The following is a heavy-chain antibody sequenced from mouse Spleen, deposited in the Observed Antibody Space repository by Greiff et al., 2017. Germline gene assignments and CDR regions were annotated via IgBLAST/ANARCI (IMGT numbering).Heavy chain of an antibody. CDR3: ARQRDYGSSYGYWYFDV. CDR2: ISSGGSYT. Sequence: EVQLVESGGGLVKPGGSLKLSCAASGFTFSSYAMSWVRQTPEKRLEWVATISSGGSYTYYPDSVKGRFTISRDNAKNTLYLQMSSLRSEDTAMYYCARQRDYGSSYGYWYFDVWGAGTTVTVSS. J-gene: IGHJ1*01. CDR1: GFTFSSYA. D-gene: IGHD1-1*01. V-gene: IGHV5-9-3*01.